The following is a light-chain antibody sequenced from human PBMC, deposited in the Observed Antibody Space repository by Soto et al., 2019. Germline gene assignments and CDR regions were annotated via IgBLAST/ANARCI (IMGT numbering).Light chain of an antibody. J-gene: IGLJ1*01. V-gene: IGLV1-44*01. CDR3: AAWDDSLNGFYV. Sequence: QSVLTQPPSASGTPGQRGTISCSGGSSNIGSNTVNWYQQLPGTAPKLLIYSNNQRPSGVPERFSGSKSGTSASLVISGLRSEDEADYYCAAWDDSLNGFYVFGTGTKVTVL. CDR2: SNN. CDR1: SSNIGSNT.